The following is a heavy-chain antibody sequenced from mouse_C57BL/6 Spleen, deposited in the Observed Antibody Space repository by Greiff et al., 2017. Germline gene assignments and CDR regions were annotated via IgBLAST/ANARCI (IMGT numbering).Heavy chain of an antibody. D-gene: IGHD2-5*01. V-gene: IGHV1-15*01. Sequence: QVQLQQSVAELVRPGASVTLSCKASGYTFTDYEMHWVKQTPVHGLEWIGAIDPETGGTAYNQKFKGKAILTADKSSSTAYMELRSLTSEDSAVYYCTRYSNFDPWFAYWGQGTLVTVSA. CDR3: TRYSNFDPWFAY. CDR2: IDPETGGT. CDR1: GYTFTDYE. J-gene: IGHJ3*01.